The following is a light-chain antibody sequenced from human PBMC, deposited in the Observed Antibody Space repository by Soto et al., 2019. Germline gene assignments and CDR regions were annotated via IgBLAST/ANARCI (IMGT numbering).Light chain of an antibody. CDR3: QSADSSNSYGV. CDR1: ALPTLY. Sequence: SYELTQPPSLSVSLGQTATITCSGDALPTLYAYWYQQKPSQAPVLVIFKDSERPSGIPERFSGSSSGTTATLTISGVQAEDEADYSCQSADSSNSYGVFGGGTKLTVL. J-gene: IGLJ2*01. CDR2: KDS. V-gene: IGLV3-25*03.